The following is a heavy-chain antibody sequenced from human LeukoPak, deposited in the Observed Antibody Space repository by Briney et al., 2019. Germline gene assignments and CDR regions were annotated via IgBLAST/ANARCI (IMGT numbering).Heavy chain of an antibody. D-gene: IGHD3-3*01. CDR3: ARDGVTIFGVVTRRYHYFDY. Sequence: GGSLRLSCAASGFTFSSYAMSWVRQVPGKGLEWVSVISGSGDNTYYADSVKGRFTISRDNSKNTLYLQMNSLRAEDTAVYYCARDGVTIFGVVTRRYHYFDYWGQGTLVTVSS. J-gene: IGHJ4*02. CDR1: GFTFSSYA. V-gene: IGHV3-23*01. CDR2: ISGSGDNT.